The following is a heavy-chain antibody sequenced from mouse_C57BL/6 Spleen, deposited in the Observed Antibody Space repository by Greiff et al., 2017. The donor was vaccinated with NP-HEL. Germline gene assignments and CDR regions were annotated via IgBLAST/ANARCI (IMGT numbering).Heavy chain of an antibody. CDR1: GYTFTSYG. D-gene: IGHD2-1*01. CDR2: IYPRSGNT. V-gene: IGHV1-81*01. Sequence: QVQLQQSGAELARPGASVKLSCKASGYTFTSYGISWVKQRTGQGLEWIGEIYPRSGNTYYNEKFKGKATLTADKSSSTAYMELRSLTSEDSAVYFCATGGYYGPSYAMDYWGQGTSVTVSS. CDR3: ATGGYYGPSYAMDY. J-gene: IGHJ4*01.